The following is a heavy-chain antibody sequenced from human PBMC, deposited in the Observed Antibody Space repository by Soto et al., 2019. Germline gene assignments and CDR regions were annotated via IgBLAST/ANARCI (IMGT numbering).Heavy chain of an antibody. CDR1: GGPFSSYA. D-gene: IGHD4-17*01. V-gene: IGHV1-69*13. J-gene: IGHJ4*02. CDR3: AAVTKTSSTLITDY. CDR2: IIPIFGTS. Sequence: GDSGKVCFKASGGPFSSYAISWVREAPGQGLEWMGGIIPIFGTSNYAQKFHGRVTITADESTSTAYMELSSLRSEDTAVYYRAAVTKTSSTLITDYWGQGTMVTVSS.